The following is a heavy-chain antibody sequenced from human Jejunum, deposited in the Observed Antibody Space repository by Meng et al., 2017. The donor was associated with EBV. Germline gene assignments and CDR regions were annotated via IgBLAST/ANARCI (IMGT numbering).Heavy chain of an antibody. J-gene: IGHJ4*02. CDR2: INPNSGGT. D-gene: IGHD3-22*01. Sequence: GLRVQSGAEGSHPGVSVRVSCKAPGYTLPGVFIPGVRQAPGQGLEWMGRINPNSGGTSYTQKFQGRVTMTRDTSITTAYMKLSRLESYDTAVYYCARDYSDSSRQGYWGQGTLVTVSS. CDR3: ARDYSDSSRQGY. CDR1: GYTLPGVF. V-gene: IGHV1-2*06.